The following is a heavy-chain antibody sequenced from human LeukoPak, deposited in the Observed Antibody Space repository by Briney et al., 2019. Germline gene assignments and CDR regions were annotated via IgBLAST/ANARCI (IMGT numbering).Heavy chain of an antibody. CDR2: ISSSSSTI. CDR3: AKVDPWGYSYGFSIDY. V-gene: IGHV3-48*01. Sequence: GGSLRLSCAASGFTFSSYSMNWVRQAPGKGLEWVSYISSSSSTIYYAESVKGRFTVSRDNAKNSLYLQMNSLRAEDTAVYYCAKVDPWGYSYGFSIDYWGQGTLVTVSS. J-gene: IGHJ4*02. CDR1: GFTFSSYS. D-gene: IGHD5-18*01.